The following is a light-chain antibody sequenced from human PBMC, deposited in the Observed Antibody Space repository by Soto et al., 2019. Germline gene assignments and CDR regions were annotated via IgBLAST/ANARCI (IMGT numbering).Light chain of an antibody. CDR2: DAS. J-gene: IGKJ5*01. CDR1: QDISNY. Sequence: DIQMTQSPSSLSASVGDRVTITCQASQDISNYLNWYQQKPGKAPKVLIYDASNLGTGVPSRFSGSGSGTDFTFSISSLQPEDVATYYCQQYDGLPTFGQGPRMEIK. V-gene: IGKV1-33*01. CDR3: QQYDGLPT.